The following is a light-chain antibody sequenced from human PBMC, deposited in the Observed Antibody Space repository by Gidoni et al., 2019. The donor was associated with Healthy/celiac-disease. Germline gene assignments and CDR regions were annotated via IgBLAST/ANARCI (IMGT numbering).Light chain of an antibody. J-gene: IGLJ2*01. CDR2: EVS. CDR3: SSYTSISTLV. V-gene: IGLV2-14*01. Sequence: QSALPHPASVSGSPAQSITISCTGTSSDVGGYDYVSWYQQHPGKAPKLMIYEVSNRPSGVSNRFSGSKSGNTASLTISGLQAEDEADYYCSSYTSISTLVFGGGTKLTVL. CDR1: SSDVGGYDY.